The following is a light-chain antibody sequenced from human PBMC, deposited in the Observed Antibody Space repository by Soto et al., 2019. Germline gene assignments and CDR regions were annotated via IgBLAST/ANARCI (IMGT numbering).Light chain of an antibody. CDR3: QQYYTTLALT. Sequence: DIVMTQSPDSLAVSLGERATINYKSSQSFLHSSNKKNYLAWYQQKPGQPPKLLIYWASTRESGVPDRFSGSGSGTDFTLTISSLQAEDVAVYYCQQYYTTLALTFGGGTKVDIK. CDR2: WAS. V-gene: IGKV4-1*01. CDR1: QSFLHSSNKKNY. J-gene: IGKJ4*01.